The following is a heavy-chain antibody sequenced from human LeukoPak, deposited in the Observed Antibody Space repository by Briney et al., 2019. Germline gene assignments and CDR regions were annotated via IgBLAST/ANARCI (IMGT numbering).Heavy chain of an antibody. J-gene: IGHJ4*02. V-gene: IGHV3-33*05. CDR2: ILNDGSKE. Sequence: GGSLRLSCAASRFIFSSYGMHWVRQAPGKGLEWVAVILNDGSKEYYADSVKGRFTISRDNSKNTLYLQMDSLRVEDTAVYSCARDDGDVYNNGFDYWGQGTLVTVSS. CDR1: RFIFSSYG. D-gene: IGHD5-24*01. CDR3: ARDDGDVYNNGFDY.